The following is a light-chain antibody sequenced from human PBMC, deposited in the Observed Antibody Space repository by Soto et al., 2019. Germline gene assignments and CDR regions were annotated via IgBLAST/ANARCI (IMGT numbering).Light chain of an antibody. Sequence: EIVWTQSPATLSLSPGERATRSCRASQSVRKYLAWYKQKPGQAPRLLIFDASNRATGIQARFSGSGSGTDFTLTISILEPEDFAVYYCQQRSNWPPLDTFGQGTKREI. J-gene: IGKJ2*01. CDR1: QSVRKY. CDR3: QQRSNWPPLDT. V-gene: IGKV3-11*01. CDR2: DAS.